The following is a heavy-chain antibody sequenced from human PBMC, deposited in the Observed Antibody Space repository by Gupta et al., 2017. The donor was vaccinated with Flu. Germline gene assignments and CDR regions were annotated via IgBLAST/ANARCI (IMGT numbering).Heavy chain of an antibody. CDR3: ARDTYCSEALDV. V-gene: IGHV4-61*02. J-gene: IGHJ6*01. Sequence: QVQLRESGPGLVKPSQTLSLPCTVSGGAISSGPYFWSWIRQSAGKTLEWIGRVHTNGTTDYRASLKSRLTISLDTSRKQFSLRLTSGTAADTAIYYCARDTYCSEALDVWGQGTTVMVSS. CDR2: VHTNGTT. D-gene: IGHD2-21*01. CDR1: GGAISSGPYF.